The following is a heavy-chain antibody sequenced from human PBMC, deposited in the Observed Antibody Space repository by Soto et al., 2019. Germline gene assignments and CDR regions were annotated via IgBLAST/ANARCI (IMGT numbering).Heavy chain of an antibody. CDR1: GGTFSSYA. CDR3: GRGGLSSSSYYYYGMDV. CDR2: IIPIFGTA. J-gene: IGHJ6*02. V-gene: IGHV1-69*01. Sequence: QVQLVQSGAEVKKPGSSVKVSCKASGGTFSSYAISWVRQAPGQGLEWMGGIIPIFGTANYAQKFQGRVTITADESTSTAYMELSSLRSEDTAVYYCGRGGLSSSSYYYYGMDVWGQGTTVTVSS. D-gene: IGHD6-13*01.